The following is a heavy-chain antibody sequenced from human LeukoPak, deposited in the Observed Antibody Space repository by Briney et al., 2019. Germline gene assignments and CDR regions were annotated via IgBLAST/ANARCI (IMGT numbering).Heavy chain of an antibody. V-gene: IGHV1-8*01. J-gene: IGHJ6*02. Sequence: ASVKVSCKASGYTFTSYDINWVRQATGQGLEWMGWMNPNSGNTGYAQKFQGRVTMTRNTSISTAYMELSSLRSEDTAVYYCARTRTYYDILTGYYKYYYYGMDVWGRGTTVTVSS. CDR1: GYTFTSYD. CDR2: MNPNSGNT. D-gene: IGHD3-9*01. CDR3: ARTRTYYDILTGYYKYYYYGMDV.